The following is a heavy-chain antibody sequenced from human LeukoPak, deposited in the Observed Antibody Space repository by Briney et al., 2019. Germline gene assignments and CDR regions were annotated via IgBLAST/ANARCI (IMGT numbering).Heavy chain of an antibody. V-gene: IGHV3-13*01. Sequence: GGSLRLSCAASGFTFSSYDMHWVRHATGKGLEWVSAIGTAGDTYYPGSVKGRFTISRENAKNYLYLQMNSLRAEDTAVYYCARDLSGIAGYTYGRGIDYWGQGTLVTVSS. CDR2: IGTAGDT. CDR3: ARDLSGIAGYTYGRGIDY. D-gene: IGHD5-18*01. CDR1: GFTFSSYD. J-gene: IGHJ4*02.